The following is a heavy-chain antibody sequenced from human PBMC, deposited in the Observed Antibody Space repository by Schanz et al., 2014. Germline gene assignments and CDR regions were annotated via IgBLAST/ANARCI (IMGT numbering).Heavy chain of an antibody. CDR3: AKRNHDMQSLPLDY. V-gene: IGHV3-23*04. J-gene: IGHJ4*02. D-gene: IGHD3-9*01. Sequence: VQLVESGGGLVQPGRSLRLSCAASGFTFSRSGMHWVRQAPGKGLEWVSIITGSGATYYADSVKGRFTISRDNSKNTLYLQMNSLSAEDTAVYYCAKRNHDMQSLPLDYWGQGTLVTVSS. CDR2: ITGSGAT. CDR1: GFTFSRSG.